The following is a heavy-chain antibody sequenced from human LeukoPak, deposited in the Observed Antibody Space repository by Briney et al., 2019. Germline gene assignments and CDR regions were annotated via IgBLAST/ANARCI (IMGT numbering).Heavy chain of an antibody. Sequence: GGSLRLSCAASGFTFSSYSMNWVRQAPGKGLEWVSYISRSGSTIYYADSVKGRFTISRDNAKNSLYLQMNSLRADDTAVYSCARGNGYRSAFDIWGQGTMGTVSS. J-gene: IGHJ3*02. CDR3: ARGNGYRSAFDI. V-gene: IGHV3-48*04. D-gene: IGHD5-24*01. CDR2: ISRSGSTI. CDR1: GFTFSSYS.